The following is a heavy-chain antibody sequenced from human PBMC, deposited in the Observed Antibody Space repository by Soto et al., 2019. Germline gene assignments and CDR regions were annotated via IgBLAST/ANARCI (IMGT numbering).Heavy chain of an antibody. D-gene: IGHD3-10*01. CDR2: INAGNGNT. J-gene: IGHJ6*02. CDR3: ARDXALWFGEYHYYYYGMDV. Sequence: ASVKVSCKGSGYTFTSYAMHWVRQAPGQRLEWMGWINAGNGNTKYSQKFQGRVTITRDTSASTAYMELSSLRSEDTAVYYCARDXALWFGEYHYYYYGMDVWGQGTTVTVSS. CDR1: GYTFTSYA. V-gene: IGHV1-3*01.